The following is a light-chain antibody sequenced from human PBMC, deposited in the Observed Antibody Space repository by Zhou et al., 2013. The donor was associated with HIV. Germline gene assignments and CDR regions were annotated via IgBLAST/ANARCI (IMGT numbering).Light chain of an antibody. CDR3: LQHNSYPLT. J-gene: IGKJ4*02. Sequence: DIQMTQSPSTLSASVGDRVTITCRARQSISSWLAWYQQKPGKAPQLLIHSASTLPGGVPSAFSGNGSGTDFTLTINNLQPEDFATYYCLQHNSYPLTFGGGTKVEIK. V-gene: IGKV1-5*01. CDR1: QSISSW. CDR2: SAS.